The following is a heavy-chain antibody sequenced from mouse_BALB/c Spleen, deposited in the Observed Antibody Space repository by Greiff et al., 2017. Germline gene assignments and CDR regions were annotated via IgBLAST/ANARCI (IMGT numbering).Heavy chain of an antibody. Sequence: DVKLVESGGGLVKPGGSLKLSCAASGFTFSDYYMSWVRQTPEKRLEWVATISDGGSYTYYPDSVKGRFTISRDNAKNNLYLQMSSLKSEDTAMYYCAYGYDEDYAMDYWGQGTSVTVSS. CDR1: GFTFSDYY. CDR3: AYGYDEDYAMDY. J-gene: IGHJ4*01. CDR2: ISDGGSYT. V-gene: IGHV5-4*02. D-gene: IGHD2-2*01.